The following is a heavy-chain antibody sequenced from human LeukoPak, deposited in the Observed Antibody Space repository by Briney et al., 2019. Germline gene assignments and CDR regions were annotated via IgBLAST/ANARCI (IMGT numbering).Heavy chain of an antibody. V-gene: IGHV3-64D*06. D-gene: IGHD6-19*01. CDR3: VKSDLRIRVAGTGGDY. Sequence: GRSLRLSCAASGFTFSSYAMHWVRQAPGKGLGYVSAISSNGGSTYYADSVKGRFTISRDNSKNTLYLQMSSLRAEDTAVYYCVKSDLRIRVAGTGGDYWGQGTLVTVSS. CDR2: ISSNGGST. CDR1: GFTFSSYA. J-gene: IGHJ4*02.